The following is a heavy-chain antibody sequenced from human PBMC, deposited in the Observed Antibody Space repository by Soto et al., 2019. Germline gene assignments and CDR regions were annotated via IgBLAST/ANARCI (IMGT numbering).Heavy chain of an antibody. CDR2: IIPVFGIA. CDR1: GGTFSRYS. V-gene: IGHV1-69*08. Sequence: QVQLVQSGAEVKKPGSSVKVSCKASGGTFSRYSFTWVRQAPGHGLEWMGRIIPVFGIASYAQKFQGRVTITADKTTSTAYMELSSLRSEDKAVYYCAREDRDRETGLVPAAIGGMDVWGQGTTVTVSS. J-gene: IGHJ6*02. D-gene: IGHD2-2*01. CDR3: AREDRDRETGLVPAAIGGMDV.